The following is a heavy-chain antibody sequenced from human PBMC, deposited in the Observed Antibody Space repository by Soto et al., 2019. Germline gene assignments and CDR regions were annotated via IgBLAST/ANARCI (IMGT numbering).Heavy chain of an antibody. CDR1: GFTFSDYY. CDR2: ISSSGSTI. Sequence: ESGGGLVQPGGSLRLSCAASGFTFSDYYMSWIRQAPGKGLEWVSYISSSGSTIYYADSVKGRFTISRDNAKNSLYLQMNSLRAEDTAVYYCARAPEKLRFLEWLLYFDYWGQGTLVTVSS. CDR3: ARAPEKLRFLEWLLYFDY. D-gene: IGHD3-3*01. J-gene: IGHJ4*02. V-gene: IGHV3-11*01.